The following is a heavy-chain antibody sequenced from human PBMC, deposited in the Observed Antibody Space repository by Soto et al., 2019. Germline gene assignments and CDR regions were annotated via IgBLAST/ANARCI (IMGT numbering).Heavy chain of an antibody. D-gene: IGHD3-3*01. CDR3: IRVTMFFFFWCGYYIPPPHYYSYYMDV. Sequence: GGSLRLSCAASGFTFSGSAMHWVRQASGKGLEWVGRIRSKANSYATAYAASVKGRFTISRDDSKNTAYLQMNSLKTEDTAVFYCIRVTMFFFFWCGYYIPPPHYYSYYMDVWGKGTTVTVSS. J-gene: IGHJ6*03. V-gene: IGHV3-73*01. CDR1: GFTFSGSA. CDR2: IRSKANSYAT.